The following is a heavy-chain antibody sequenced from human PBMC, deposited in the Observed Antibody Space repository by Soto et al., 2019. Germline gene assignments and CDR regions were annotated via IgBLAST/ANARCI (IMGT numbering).Heavy chain of an antibody. CDR1: GGNFGIYA. CDR3: TRDVGEPFYNYDRDV. CDR2: IIPTVGTT. J-gene: IGHJ6*01. Sequence: QVQREQSGAEVKKPGSSVKVSCKPSGGNFGIYAITWVRQAPGQGLRWVGGIIPTVGTTHYAQKFEGRVSITADESTGTVYMELSRLTSDDTAIYYCTRDVGEPFYNYDRDVWGQGTTVTVSS. V-gene: IGHV1-69*01. D-gene: IGHD2-15*01.